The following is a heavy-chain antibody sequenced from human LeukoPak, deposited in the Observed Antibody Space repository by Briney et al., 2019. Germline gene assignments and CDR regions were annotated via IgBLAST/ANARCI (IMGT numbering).Heavy chain of an antibody. CDR3: ARDLGVQH. V-gene: IGHV3-21*01. Sequence: GGSLRLSCAASGFTFSSYSMNWVRQAPGKGLEWVSSISSSSGYIYYADSVKGRFTISRDNAKNSLYLQMNSLRAEDTAVYYCARDLGVQHWGQGTLVTVSS. CDR2: ISSSSGYI. J-gene: IGHJ1*01. CDR1: GFTFSSYS.